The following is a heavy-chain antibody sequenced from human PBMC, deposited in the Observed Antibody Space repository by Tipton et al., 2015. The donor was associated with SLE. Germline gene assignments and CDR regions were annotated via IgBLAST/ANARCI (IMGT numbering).Heavy chain of an antibody. V-gene: IGHV4-39*06. Sequence: TLSLTCTVSGGSISTGAYYWGWIRQPPGKGMGWTGSMHHGGGTFCSPSLKVRVPISLATSMNQFPLKLSSVTAADTAVYYCARGARYSSRRDFDSWGQGTLVTVSS. D-gene: IGHD6-13*01. CDR2: MHHGGGT. J-gene: IGHJ4*02. CDR1: GGSISTGAYY. CDR3: ARGARYSSRRDFDS.